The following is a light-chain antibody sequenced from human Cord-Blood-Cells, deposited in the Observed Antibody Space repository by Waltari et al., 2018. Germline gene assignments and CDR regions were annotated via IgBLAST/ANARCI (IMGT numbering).Light chain of an antibody. CDR2: DVS. J-gene: IGLJ2*01. V-gene: IGLV2-14*01. CDR1: SSDVGGYNY. Sequence: QSALTQPASVSGSPGQSITISCTGTSSDVGGYNYVSWYQQHPGKATKLMIYDVSKRPSGVSNRFSGSKSGNTASLTISGLQAEDEADYYCSSYTSSSTVFGGGTKLTVL. CDR3: SSYTSSSTV.